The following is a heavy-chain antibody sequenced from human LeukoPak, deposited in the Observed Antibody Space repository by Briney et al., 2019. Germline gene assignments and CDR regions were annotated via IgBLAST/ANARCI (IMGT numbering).Heavy chain of an antibody. CDR1: GFTFSSYE. D-gene: IGHD3-10*01. V-gene: IGHV3-48*03. CDR2: ISGTGTSI. J-gene: IGHJ4*02. Sequence: GGSLRLSCAASGFTFSSYEMNWVRQAPGKGLEWVSFISGTGTSIYYADSVKGRFTISRDNAKNSLYLQMNSLRAEDTAVYYCAAGSSVDYWGQGTLVTVSS. CDR3: AAGSSVDY.